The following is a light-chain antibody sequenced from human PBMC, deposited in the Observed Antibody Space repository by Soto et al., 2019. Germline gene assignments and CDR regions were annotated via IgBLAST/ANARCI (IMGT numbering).Light chain of an antibody. CDR3: QQYNKGPVT. V-gene: IGKV1-9*01. CDR1: QGISSY. J-gene: IGKJ1*01. Sequence: DIQLTQSPSFLSASVGDRVTITCRASQGISSYLAWYQQKPGKAPKLLIYAASTLQSGVPSRFSGSGSGTEFTLTISSLQSEDFAVYYCQQYNKGPVTFGQGTKVEIK. CDR2: AAS.